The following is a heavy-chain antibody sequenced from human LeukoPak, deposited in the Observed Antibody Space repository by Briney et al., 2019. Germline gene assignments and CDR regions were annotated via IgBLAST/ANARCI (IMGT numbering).Heavy chain of an antibody. J-gene: IGHJ6*03. V-gene: IGHV4-4*07. D-gene: IGHD3-9*01. CDR1: GGFINSDY. CDR3: ARHIGFDRGYYYYMDV. CDR2: FYTSGIT. Sequence: KTSQTLSLTCTVSGGFINSDYCSWIRQPARKGLRWIGRFYTSGITSYNPALKSRITMSLDSSRNQFSLKLTSVTAADTAVYYCARHIGFDRGYYYYMDVWGKGTTVTVSS.